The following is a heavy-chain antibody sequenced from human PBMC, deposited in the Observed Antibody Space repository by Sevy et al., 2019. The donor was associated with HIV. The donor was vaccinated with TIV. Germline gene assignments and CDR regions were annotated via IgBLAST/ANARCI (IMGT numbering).Heavy chain of an antibody. Sequence: ASVKVSCKASGGTFSNYAINWVRQAPGQGLEWMGRIIPILGVAKYAQKFQVRVTITADKSTGTAYMELSSLRSEDTAVYYCARDWDTYYSHSGGYYFFEYWGQGTLVTVSS. CDR1: GGTFSNYA. J-gene: IGHJ4*02. D-gene: IGHD3-22*01. V-gene: IGHV1-69*04. CDR2: IIPILGVA. CDR3: ARDWDTYYSHSGGYYFFEY.